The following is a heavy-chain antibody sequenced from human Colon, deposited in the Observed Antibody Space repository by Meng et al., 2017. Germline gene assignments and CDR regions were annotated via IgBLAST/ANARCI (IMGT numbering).Heavy chain of an antibody. CDR2: VSAKGLST. V-gene: IGHV3-23*01. Sequence: GESLKISCEASGYIFKNYAMTWVRQAPGKGLEWVSYVSAKGLSTYYADSVKGRFTISKDNSNNTVYLQMNSLRAEDTAVYFCAKDLYCSKYPKFDHWGQGTLVTVSS. CDR3: AKDLYCSKYPKFDH. D-gene: IGHD6-13*01. J-gene: IGHJ4*02. CDR1: GYIFKNYA.